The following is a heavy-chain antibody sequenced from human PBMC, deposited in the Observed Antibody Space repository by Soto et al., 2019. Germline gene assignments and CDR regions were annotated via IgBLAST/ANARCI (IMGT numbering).Heavy chain of an antibody. CDR1: GDSVSSNSAA. J-gene: IGHJ4*02. D-gene: IGHD3-3*01. CDR3: ARDHYDFWSGYYTVDY. Sequence: PSQTLSLTCAISGDSVSSNSAAWNWIRQSPSRGLEWLGRTYYRSKWYNDYAVSVKSRITINPDTSKNQFSLQLNSVTPEDTAVYYCARDHYDFWSGYYTVDYWGQGTLVTVSS. CDR2: TYYRSKWYN. V-gene: IGHV6-1*01.